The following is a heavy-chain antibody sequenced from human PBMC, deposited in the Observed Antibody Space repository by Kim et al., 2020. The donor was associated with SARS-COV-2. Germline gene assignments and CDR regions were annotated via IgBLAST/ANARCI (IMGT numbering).Heavy chain of an antibody. D-gene: IGHD4-17*01. J-gene: IGHJ4*02. V-gene: IGHV3-23*05. Sequence: YAEAVKGRFTTSRDNPESTVFLHMNSLRAEDAAIYYCAKNYGASVSYDFWGQGTLVTVSS. CDR3: AKNYGASVSYDF.